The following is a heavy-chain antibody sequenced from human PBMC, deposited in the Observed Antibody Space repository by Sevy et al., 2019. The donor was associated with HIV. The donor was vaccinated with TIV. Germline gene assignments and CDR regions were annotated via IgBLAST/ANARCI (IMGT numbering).Heavy chain of an antibody. Sequence: SETLSLTCTVSGGSISAYYWSWIRQPPGKGLEWIGYIHYTGNTKYNPSLESRVTISVDTSKNQFSLKLSPVTAADTAIYYCARAPPVRSGDDSLNWFAPWGQGTLVTVSS. V-gene: IGHV4-59*01. D-gene: IGHD5-12*01. J-gene: IGHJ5*02. CDR2: IHYTGNT. CDR3: ARAPPVRSGDDSLNWFAP. CDR1: GGSISAYY.